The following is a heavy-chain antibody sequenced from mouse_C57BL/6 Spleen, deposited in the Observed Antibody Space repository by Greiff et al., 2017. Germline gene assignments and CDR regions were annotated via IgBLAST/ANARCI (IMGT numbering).Heavy chain of an antibody. CDR2: ISDGGSYT. CDR1: GFTFSSYA. J-gene: IGHJ4*01. V-gene: IGHV5-4*01. CDR3: ARDGGNYYAMDY. Sequence: EVKLQESGGGLVKPGGSLKLSCAASGFTFSSYAMSWVRQTPEKRLEWVATISDGGSYTYYPANVKGRFTISRDNAKNTLYLQMSHLKSEDAAMYYCARDGGNYYAMDYWGQGASVTGSS.